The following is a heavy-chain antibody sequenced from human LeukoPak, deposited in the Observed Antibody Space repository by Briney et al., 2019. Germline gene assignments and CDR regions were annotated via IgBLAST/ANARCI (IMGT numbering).Heavy chain of an antibody. CDR1: GGSISSSNW. J-gene: IGHJ2*01. Sequence: SGTLSLTCAVSGGSISSSNWWSWVRQPPGKGLEWIGEIYHSGSTNYNPSLKSRVTISVDTSKNQFSLKLSSVTAADTAVYYCARGLDYGDSYWYFDLWGRGTLVTVSS. V-gene: IGHV4-4*02. CDR3: ARGLDYGDSYWYFDL. D-gene: IGHD4-17*01. CDR2: IYHSGST.